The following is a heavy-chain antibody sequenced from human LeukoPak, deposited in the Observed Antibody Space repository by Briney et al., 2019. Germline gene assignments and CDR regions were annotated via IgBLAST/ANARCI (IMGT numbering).Heavy chain of an antibody. J-gene: IGHJ4*02. D-gene: IGHD3-22*01. Sequence: ASVNVSCRASGYTFSSYGISWVRQAPGQGLEGMGWISAYNGNINYEEKVQGRVTMTTDTSTSTAYMELRSLRSDDTAVYYCAREVNDSSGYHLDYWGQGTLVTVSS. V-gene: IGHV1-18*01. CDR3: AREVNDSSGYHLDY. CDR1: GYTFSSYG. CDR2: ISAYNGNI.